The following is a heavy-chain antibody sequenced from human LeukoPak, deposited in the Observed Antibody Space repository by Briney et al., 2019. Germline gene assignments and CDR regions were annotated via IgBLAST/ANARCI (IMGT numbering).Heavy chain of an antibody. V-gene: IGHV4-59*01. D-gene: IGHD2-15*01. J-gene: IGHJ4*02. CDR1: GGSISSYY. CDR2: IYYRGST. CDR3: ARAPKPCSGGSCYSGFGYFDY. Sequence: SETLSLTCTVSGGSISSYYWSWIRQPPGKGLEWIGYIYYRGSTNYNPSLKSRVTISVDTSKNQFSLKLSSVTAADTAVYYCARAPKPCSGGSCYSGFGYFDYWGQGTLVTVSS.